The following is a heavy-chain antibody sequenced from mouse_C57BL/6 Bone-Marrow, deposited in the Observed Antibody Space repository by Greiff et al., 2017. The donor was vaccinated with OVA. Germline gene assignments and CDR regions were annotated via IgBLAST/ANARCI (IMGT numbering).Heavy chain of an antibody. J-gene: IGHJ3*01. CDR2: IYPRSGNT. CDR1: GYTFTSYG. Sequence: QVQLQQSGAELARPGASVKLSCKASGYTFTSYGISWVKQRTGQGLEWIGEIYPRSGNTYYNEKFKGKATLTADKSSSTAYMELRSLTSEDSAVDFCARGLWLRRAWFAYWGQGTLVTVSA. CDR3: ARGLWLRRAWFAY. D-gene: IGHD2-2*01. V-gene: IGHV1-81*01.